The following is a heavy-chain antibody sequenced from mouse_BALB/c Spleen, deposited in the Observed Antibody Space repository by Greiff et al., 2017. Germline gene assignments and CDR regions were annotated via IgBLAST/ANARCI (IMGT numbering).Heavy chain of an antibody. CDR3: ASSLPPVAVDY. CDR1: GYTFSSYW. Sequence: QVQLQQSGAELMKPGASVKISCKATGYTFSSYWIEWVKQRPGHGLEWIGEILPGSGSTNYNEKFKGKATFTADTSSNTAYMQLSSLTSEDSAVYHCASSLPPVAVDYGGQGTSVTVSS. CDR2: ILPGSGST. D-gene: IGHD5-5*01. V-gene: IGHV1-9*01. J-gene: IGHJ4*01.